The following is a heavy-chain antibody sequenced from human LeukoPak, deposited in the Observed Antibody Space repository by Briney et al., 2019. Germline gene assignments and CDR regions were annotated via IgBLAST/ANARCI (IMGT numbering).Heavy chain of an antibody. D-gene: IGHD3-3*01. CDR2: ISAYNGNT. CDR1: GYTFTSYG. Sequence: GASVKVSCKASGYTFTSYGISWVRQAPGQGLEWMGWISAYNGNTNYAQKLQGRVTMTTDASTSTAYMELRSLRSDDTAVYYCARTPYDFWTNYYYMDVWGKGTTVTVSS. CDR3: ARTPYDFWTNYYYMDV. V-gene: IGHV1-18*01. J-gene: IGHJ6*03.